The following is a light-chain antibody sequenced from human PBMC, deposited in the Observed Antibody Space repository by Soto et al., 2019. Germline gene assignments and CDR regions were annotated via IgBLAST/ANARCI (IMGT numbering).Light chain of an antibody. Sequence: EIVLTQSPANLSLSPGERVTLSCRASQSVSGYLAWYQQKLGQAPRLLIYDASKRATGIPARFSGSGSGTDFTLTISGLEPEDFALYYCQHRSNWPIAFGQGTRLEIK. V-gene: IGKV3-11*01. CDR1: QSVSGY. CDR2: DAS. J-gene: IGKJ5*01. CDR3: QHRSNWPIA.